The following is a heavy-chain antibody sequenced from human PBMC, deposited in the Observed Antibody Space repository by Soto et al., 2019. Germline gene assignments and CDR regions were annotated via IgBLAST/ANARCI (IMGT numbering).Heavy chain of an antibody. CDR3: ARDPIPVPMYYFDY. Sequence: GGSLRLSCAASGFTFDDYAMHWVRQVPGKGLEWVSGISWNSGSIYYADSVKGRFTISRDNAKNSLSLQMNSLRAEDTAVYFCARDPIPVPMYYFDYWGQGSLVTVSS. CDR2: ISWNSGSI. D-gene: IGHD6-19*01. V-gene: IGHV3-9*01. CDR1: GFTFDDYA. J-gene: IGHJ4*02.